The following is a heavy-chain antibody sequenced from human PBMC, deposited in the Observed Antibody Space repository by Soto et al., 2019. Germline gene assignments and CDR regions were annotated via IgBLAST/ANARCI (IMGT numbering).Heavy chain of an antibody. CDR2: ISYDGSNK. CDR3: AKENSSGWLTSFDY. J-gene: IGHJ4*02. CDR1: GFTFSSYG. D-gene: IGHD6-19*01. Sequence: GGSLRLSCAASGFTFSSYGMHWVRQAPGKGLEWVAVISYDGSNKYYADSVKGRFTIPRDNSKNTLYLQMNSLRAEDTAVYYCAKENSSGWLTSFDYWGQGTLVTV. V-gene: IGHV3-30*18.